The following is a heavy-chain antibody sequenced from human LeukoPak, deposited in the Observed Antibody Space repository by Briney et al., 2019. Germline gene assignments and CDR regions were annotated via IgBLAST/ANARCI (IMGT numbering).Heavy chain of an antibody. CDR2: IYHSGST. Sequence: SETLSLTCTVSGGSISSGGYYWSWIRQPPGKGLEWIGYIYHSGSTYYNPSLKSRVTISVDRSKNQFSLKLSSVTAADTAVYYCARASPLGQYCSGGSCYSSSLDYWGQGTLVTVSS. D-gene: IGHD2-15*01. CDR1: GGSISSGGYY. V-gene: IGHV4-30-2*01. J-gene: IGHJ4*02. CDR3: ARASPLGQYCSGGSCYSSSLDY.